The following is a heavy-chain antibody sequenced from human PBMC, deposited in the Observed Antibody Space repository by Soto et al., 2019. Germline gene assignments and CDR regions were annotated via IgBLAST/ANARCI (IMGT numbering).Heavy chain of an antibody. D-gene: IGHD1-26*01. CDR1: GGSISSENW. CDR2: IYHRGST. V-gene: IGHV4-4*02. J-gene: IGHJ4*02. CDR3: AKNRYTRFDY. Sequence: QVQLQESGPGLVKPSGTLSLTCAVSGGSISSENWWSWVRQSPGKGLEWIGEIYHRGSTNHSPSLKSRVSISVDKSKNQFSLNLTSVTAADTAVYYCAKNRYTRFDYWGQGILVTVSS.